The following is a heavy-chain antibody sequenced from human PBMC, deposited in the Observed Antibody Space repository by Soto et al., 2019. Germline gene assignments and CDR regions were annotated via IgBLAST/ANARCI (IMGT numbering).Heavy chain of an antibody. Sequence: GGSLRLSCATSGFPFSDYYMSWIRQAPGKGLEWLSHISPKSTYRNYADSVKGRFTISRDNTKSSLFLQVNSLGVEDTAVYYCARGGGGGLFEHWGQGVLVTVPQ. CDR1: GFPFSDYY. V-gene: IGHV3-11*06. J-gene: IGHJ4*02. D-gene: IGHD2-21*01. CDR2: ISPKSTYR. CDR3: ARGGGGGLFEH.